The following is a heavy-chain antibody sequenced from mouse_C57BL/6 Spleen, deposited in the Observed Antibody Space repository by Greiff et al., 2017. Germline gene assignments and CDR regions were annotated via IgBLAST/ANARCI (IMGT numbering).Heavy chain of an antibody. J-gene: IGHJ4*01. CDR2: IPPNSGST. CDR3: ASIITVVATYYARDY. D-gene: IGHD1-1*01. V-gene: IGHV1-64*01. Sequence: QVQLQQPGAELVKPGASVKLSCKASGYTFTSYWMHWVKQRPGQGLEWIGMIPPNSGSTNYNEKFKSKATLTVDKSSSTAYMQLSSLTSEDSAVYYCASIITVVATYYARDYWGQGTSVTVSS. CDR1: GYTFTSYW.